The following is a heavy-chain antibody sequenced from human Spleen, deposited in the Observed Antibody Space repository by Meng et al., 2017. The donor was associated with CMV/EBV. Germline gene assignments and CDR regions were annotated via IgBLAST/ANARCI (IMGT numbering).Heavy chain of an antibody. D-gene: IGHD1-26*01. CDR1: GFTFSDAW. J-gene: IGHJ4*02. CDR3: ARSGSYYTSYFDY. V-gene: IGHV3-11*04. Sequence: GGSLRLSCAASGFTFSDAWMSWVRQAPGKGLEWVSYISSSGSTIYYADSVKGRFTISRDNAKNSLYLQMNSLRAEDTAVYYCARSGSYYTSYFDYWGQGTLVTVSS. CDR2: ISSSGSTI.